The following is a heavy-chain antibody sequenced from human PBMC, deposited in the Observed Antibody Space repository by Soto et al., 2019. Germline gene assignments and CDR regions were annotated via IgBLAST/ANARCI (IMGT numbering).Heavy chain of an antibody. D-gene: IGHD3-16*01. V-gene: IGHV1-18*01. CDR1: GYTFTSYG. Sequence: ASVKVSCKASGYTFTSYGISWVRQAPGQGLEWMGWISGYNGNTNYAQKLQGRVTMTTDTSTSTAYMELRSLRSDDTAVYYCAIGLMIRPPLCVMDFWGPGTMVTVSS. J-gene: IGHJ6*02. CDR2: ISGYNGNT. CDR3: AIGLMIRPPLCVMDF.